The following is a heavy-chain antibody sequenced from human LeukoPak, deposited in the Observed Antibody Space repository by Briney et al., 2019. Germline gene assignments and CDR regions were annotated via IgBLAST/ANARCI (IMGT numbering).Heavy chain of an antibody. CDR1: GFTFSSYA. CDR3: ARVGSSGPYAFDY. D-gene: IGHD3-22*01. J-gene: IGHJ4*02. Sequence: GRSLRLSCAASGFTFSSYAMHWVRQAPGKGLEWVAVISYDGSNKYYVDSVKGRFTISRDNSKNTLYLQMNSLRAEDTAVYYCARVGSSGPYAFDYWGQGTLVTVSS. CDR2: ISYDGSNK. V-gene: IGHV3-30-3*01.